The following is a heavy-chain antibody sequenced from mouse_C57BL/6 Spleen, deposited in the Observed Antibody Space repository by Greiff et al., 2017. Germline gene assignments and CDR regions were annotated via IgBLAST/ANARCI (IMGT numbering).Heavy chain of an antibody. CDR3: ATTVVATRYFDV. V-gene: IGHV1-52*01. J-gene: IGHJ1*03. Sequence: QVQLQQPGAELVRPGSSVKLSCKASGYTFTSYWMHWVKQRPIQGLEWIGNIDPSDSETHYNQKFKDKATLTVDKSSSTAYMQLSSLTSEDSAVXYCATTVVATRYFDVWGTGTTVTVSS. CDR2: IDPSDSET. CDR1: GYTFTSYW. D-gene: IGHD1-1*01.